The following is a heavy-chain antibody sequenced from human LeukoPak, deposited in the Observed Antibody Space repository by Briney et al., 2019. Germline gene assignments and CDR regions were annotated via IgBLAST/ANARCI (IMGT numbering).Heavy chain of an antibody. Sequence: ASVKVSCKASGYTFTNYHMNWVRQAPGQGLEWMGIINPSGGSTTSAQKFQGRVTMTRDTSISTAYMYLSSLTSDDTAVYYCARDSEWIQLWLFYWGQGTLVTVSS. CDR1: GYTFTNYH. CDR2: INPSGGST. V-gene: IGHV1-46*01. J-gene: IGHJ4*02. D-gene: IGHD5-18*01. CDR3: ARDSEWIQLWLFY.